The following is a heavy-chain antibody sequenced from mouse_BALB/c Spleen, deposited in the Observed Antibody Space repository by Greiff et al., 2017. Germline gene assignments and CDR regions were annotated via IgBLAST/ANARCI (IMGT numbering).Heavy chain of an antibody. CDR3: ASYEAMDY. Sequence: QVTLKESGPGILQPSQTLSLTCSFSGFSLSTSGMGVSWIRQPSGKGLEWLAHIYWDDDKRYNPSLKSRLTISKDTSSNQVYLKITSLDTADTATYYCASYEAMDYWGQGTSVTVSS. CDR1: GFSLSTSGMG. CDR2: IYWDDDK. V-gene: IGHV8-12*01. J-gene: IGHJ4*01.